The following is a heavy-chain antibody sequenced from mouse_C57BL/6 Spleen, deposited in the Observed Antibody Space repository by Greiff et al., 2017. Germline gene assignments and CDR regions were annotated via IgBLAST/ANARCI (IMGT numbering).Heavy chain of an antibody. CDR3: ARYDYDDAY. CDR1: GYAFTNYL. V-gene: IGHV1-54*01. CDR2: INPGSGGT. D-gene: IGHD2-4*01. J-gene: IGHJ3*01. Sequence: QVQLKESGAELVRPGTSVKVSCKASGYAFTNYLIEWVKQRPGQGLEWIGVINPGSGGTNYNEKFKGKATLTADKSSSTAYMQLSSLTSEDSAVYFCARYDYDDAYWGQGTLVTVSA.